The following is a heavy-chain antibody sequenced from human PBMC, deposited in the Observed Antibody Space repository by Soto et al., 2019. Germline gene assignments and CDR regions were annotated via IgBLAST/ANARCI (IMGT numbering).Heavy chain of an antibody. Sequence: GASVKVSCKASGYTFTSYYMYWVRQAPGQGLEWMGIINPSGGSTNYAQKFQGRVTMTRNTSISTAYMELSSLRSEDTAVYYCARERTVAGNDYWGQGTLVTVSS. J-gene: IGHJ4*02. V-gene: IGHV1-46*01. CDR3: ARERTVAGNDY. CDR1: GYTFTSYY. CDR2: INPSGGST. D-gene: IGHD6-19*01.